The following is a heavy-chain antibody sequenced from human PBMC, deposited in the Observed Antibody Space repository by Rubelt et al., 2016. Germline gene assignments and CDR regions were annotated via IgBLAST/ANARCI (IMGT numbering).Heavy chain of an antibody. D-gene: IGHD3-10*01. CDR1: DGSISSSSYH. Sequence: QLQLQESGPGLVKPSETLSLTCTVSDGSISSSSYHWGWIRQPPGKGLEWIGSIYYSGSTYYNPSLKMRVTISVETSKNQFSLKLSSVTAADTAVYYCGSGSYGYYYYGMDVWGQGTTVTVSS. V-gene: IGHV4-39*07. J-gene: IGHJ6*02. CDR3: GSGSYGYYYYGMDV. CDR2: IYYSGST.